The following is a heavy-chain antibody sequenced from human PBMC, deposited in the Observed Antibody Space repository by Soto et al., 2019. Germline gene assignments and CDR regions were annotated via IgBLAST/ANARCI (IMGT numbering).Heavy chain of an antibody. D-gene: IGHD2-21*01. CDR3: ARRAVVAVTGSLDNWLDP. V-gene: IGHV4-61*05. J-gene: IGHJ5*02. CDR2: VYNSGST. CDR1: GGSISSSSYY. Sequence: PSETLSLTCTVSGGSISSSSYYWGWIRQPPGKALEWIGYVYNSGSTNYNPSLKSRVTISVDTSKNQFSLKVNSVTAADTAVYYCARRAVVAVTGSLDNWLDPWGQGILVTVSS.